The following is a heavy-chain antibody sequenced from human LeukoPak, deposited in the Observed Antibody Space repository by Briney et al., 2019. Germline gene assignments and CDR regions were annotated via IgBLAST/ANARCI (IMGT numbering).Heavy chain of an antibody. Sequence: PGGSLRLSCAASGFTLDSYAMGWVRQAPGRGLEWVSSISPSGDHIYHADSVKGRFTISRDNYKNTLYLQMNSLRVEDTAVYYCARDLRHGGTCNCYGWFDPWGQGTLVTVSS. CDR3: ARDLRHGGTCNCYGWFDP. CDR1: GFTLDSYA. D-gene: IGHD2-15*01. J-gene: IGHJ5*02. V-gene: IGHV3-23*01. CDR2: ISPSGDHI.